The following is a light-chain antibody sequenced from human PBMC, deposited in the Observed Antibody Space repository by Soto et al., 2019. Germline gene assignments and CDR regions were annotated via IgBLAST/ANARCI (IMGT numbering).Light chain of an antibody. Sequence: QSALTQPASVSGSPGQSITISCTGTSSDVGGYNYVSWYQQHPGKAPKLMIYXXXXXXXXXXXXXXGSKSGNTASLTISGLQAEDEADYYCSSYTSSSTLVFGGGTKLTVL. CDR3: SSYTSSSTLV. CDR2: XXX. J-gene: IGLJ2*01. V-gene: IGLV2-14*01. CDR1: SSDVGGYNY.